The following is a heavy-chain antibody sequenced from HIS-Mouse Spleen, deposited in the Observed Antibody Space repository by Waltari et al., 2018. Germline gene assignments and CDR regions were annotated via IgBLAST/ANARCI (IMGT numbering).Heavy chain of an antibody. CDR2: IYYSGRT. J-gene: IGHJ2*01. Sequence: QLQLQESGPGLVKPSETLSLTCTVSGGSISSGSYYCGWIRQPPGKGLEWIGSIYYSGRTNNNPSRKSRVTISVDTSKNQFSLKLSAGTAADTAVYYCARHNLNYWYVDLWGRGTLVTVSS. CDR3: ARHNLNYWYVDL. CDR1: GGSISSGSYY. V-gene: IGHV4-39*01.